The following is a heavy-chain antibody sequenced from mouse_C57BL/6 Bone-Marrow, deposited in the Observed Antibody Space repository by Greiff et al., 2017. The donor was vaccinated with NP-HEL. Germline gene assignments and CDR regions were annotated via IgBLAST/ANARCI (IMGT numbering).Heavy chain of an antibody. CDR1: GYTFTSYG. V-gene: IGHV1-81*01. D-gene: IGHD2-2*01. Sequence: VQLQQSGAELARPGASVKLSCKASGYTFTSYGISWVKQRTGQGLEWIGEIYPRSGNTYYNEKFKGKATLTADKSSSTAYMELRSLTSEDSAVYFCAREGGYEAWFAYWGQGTLVTVSA. CDR3: AREGGYEAWFAY. CDR2: IYPRSGNT. J-gene: IGHJ3*01.